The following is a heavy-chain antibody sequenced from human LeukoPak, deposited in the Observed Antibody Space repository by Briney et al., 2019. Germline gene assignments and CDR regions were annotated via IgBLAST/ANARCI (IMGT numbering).Heavy chain of an antibody. CDR2: ISSSSYI. D-gene: IGHD3-22*01. J-gene: IGHJ4*02. CDR1: GFTFSSYS. V-gene: IGHV3-21*01. CDR3: ATFSGYYSFDY. Sequence: GGSLRLSCAASGFTFSSYSMNWVHQAPRKGLEWVSSISSSSYIYYADSVKGRFTISRDNAKNSLYLQMNSLRAEDTAVYYCATFSGYYSFDYWGQGTLVTVSS.